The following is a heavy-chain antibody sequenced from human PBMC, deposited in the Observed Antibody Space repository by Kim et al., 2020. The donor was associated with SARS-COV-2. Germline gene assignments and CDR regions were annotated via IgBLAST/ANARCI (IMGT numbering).Heavy chain of an antibody. J-gene: IGHJ5*02. CDR3: ARDARGQQVVNNWFDP. V-gene: IGHV4-4*02. D-gene: IGHD6-13*01. CDR1: GDSISSNYW. CDR2: INPGWRT. Sequence: SETLSLTCAVSGDSISSNYWWYWVRQSPGKGLEWIGGINPGWRTEYNPSLEGRVTISVDNSKKQLSLNLTSVTAADTAVYYCARDARGQQVVNNWFDPWG.